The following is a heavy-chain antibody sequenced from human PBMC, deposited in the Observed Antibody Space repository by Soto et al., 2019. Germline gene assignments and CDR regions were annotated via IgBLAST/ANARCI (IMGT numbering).Heavy chain of an antibody. D-gene: IGHD6-6*01. J-gene: IGHJ4*02. CDR2: IIPIFGTA. CDR1: GGTFSSYA. Sequence: SVKVSCKASGGTFSSYAISWVRQAPGQGLEWMGGIIPIFGTANYAQKFQGRVTITADESTSTAYMELSSLRSEDTAVYYCARDRGSSSCFDYWGQGTLVTVSS. CDR3: ARDRGSSSCFDY. V-gene: IGHV1-69*13.